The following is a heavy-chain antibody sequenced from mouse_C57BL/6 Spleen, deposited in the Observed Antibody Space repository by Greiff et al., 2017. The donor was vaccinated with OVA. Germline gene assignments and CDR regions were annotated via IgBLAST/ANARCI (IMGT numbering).Heavy chain of an antibody. Sequence: VQLKESGPELVKPGASVKISCKASGYTFTDYYMNWVKQSHGKSLEWIGDINPNNGGTSYNQKFKGKATFTVDKSSSTAYMELRSLTSEDSAVYYCARWDYDVYYAMDYWGQGTSVTVSS. CDR1: GYTFTDYY. CDR3: ARWDYDVYYAMDY. J-gene: IGHJ4*01. V-gene: IGHV1-26*01. D-gene: IGHD2-4*01. CDR2: INPNNGGT.